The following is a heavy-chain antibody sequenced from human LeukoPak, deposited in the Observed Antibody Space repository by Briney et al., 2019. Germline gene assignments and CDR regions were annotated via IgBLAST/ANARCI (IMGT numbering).Heavy chain of an antibody. J-gene: IGHJ4*02. Sequence: SETLSLTCTVSGGSISSYYWSWIRQPPGKGLEWIGYIYTSGSTNYNPSLKSRVTISVDTSKNQFSLKLSSVTAADTAVYYCARHDYSYGLHYIGYWGQGTLVTVSS. V-gene: IGHV4-4*09. CDR1: GGSISSYY. CDR3: ARHDYSYGLHYIGY. D-gene: IGHD5-18*01. CDR2: IYTSGST.